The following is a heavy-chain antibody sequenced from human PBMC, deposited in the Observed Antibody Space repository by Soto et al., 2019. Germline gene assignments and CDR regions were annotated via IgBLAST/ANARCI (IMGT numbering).Heavy chain of an antibody. Sequence: QVQLVQSGAEVKKPGASVKVSCKTSGYIFTAYSMHWVRQAPGQGLEWMGVVNPSGGSAHYAQSFEGRVTLTRDTSTSTFYMELSSLRSEDTAVYYCAKDRGIQMFLYAFDIWGQGTAVAVSS. V-gene: IGHV1-46*01. CDR2: VNPSGGSA. CDR3: AKDRGIQMFLYAFDI. D-gene: IGHD5-18*01. CDR1: GYIFTAYS. J-gene: IGHJ3*02.